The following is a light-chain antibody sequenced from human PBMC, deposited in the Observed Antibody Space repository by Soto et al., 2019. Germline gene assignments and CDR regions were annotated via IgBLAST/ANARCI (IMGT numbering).Light chain of an antibody. CDR3: HQYNTWPQT. Sequence: EIVLTQSPATLSVSPGERATLSCRASQTISSNLAWYQQKPGQAPRLLIYGASTRATGIPASFSGTGSGTEFTLTISSLQSEDFAVYYCHQYNTWPQTFGQGTKVDIK. CDR1: QTISSN. V-gene: IGKV3-15*01. J-gene: IGKJ1*01. CDR2: GAS.